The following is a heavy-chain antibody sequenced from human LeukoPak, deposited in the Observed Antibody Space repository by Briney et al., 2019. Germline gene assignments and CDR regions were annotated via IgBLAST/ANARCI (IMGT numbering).Heavy chain of an antibody. CDR1: GGTFSSYA. D-gene: IGHD3-10*01. J-gene: IGHJ5*02. Sequence: ASVTVSCKASGGTFSSYAISWVRQAPGQGLEWMGGIIPIFGTANYAQKLQGRVTITADKSTSTAYMELSSLRSEDTAVYYCARGVNLGWFDPWGQGTLVTVSS. CDR2: IIPIFGTA. CDR3: ARGVNLGWFDP. V-gene: IGHV1-69*06.